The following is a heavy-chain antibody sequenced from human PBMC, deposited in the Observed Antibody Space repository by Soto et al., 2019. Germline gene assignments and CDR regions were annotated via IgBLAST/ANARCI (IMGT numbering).Heavy chain of an antibody. Sequence: SETLSLTCAVYGGSLSGYYWSWIRQPPGKGLEWIGEINHRGSTNYNPSLKSRVTISVDTSKNQFSLKLSSVTAADTALYYCVRVRAKPYYYYYCMDVWSQRTSVSVSS. CDR2: INHRGST. J-gene: IGHJ6*02. D-gene: IGHD2-8*01. V-gene: IGHV4-34*01. CDR1: GGSLSGYY. CDR3: VRVRAKPYYYYYCMDV.